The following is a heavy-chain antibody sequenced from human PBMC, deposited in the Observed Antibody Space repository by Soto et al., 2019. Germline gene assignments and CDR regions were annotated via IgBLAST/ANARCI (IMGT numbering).Heavy chain of an antibody. Sequence: SVKVSCKASGGTFSSYAISWVRQAPGQGLEWMGGIIPIFGTANYAQKFQGRVTITADKSTSTDYMELSSLRSEDTAVYYCARVGVYCTNGVCYTGAGAFDIWGQGKMVTVSS. CDR1: GGTFSSYA. D-gene: IGHD2-8*01. CDR2: IIPIFGTA. CDR3: ARVGVYCTNGVCYTGAGAFDI. V-gene: IGHV1-69*06. J-gene: IGHJ3*02.